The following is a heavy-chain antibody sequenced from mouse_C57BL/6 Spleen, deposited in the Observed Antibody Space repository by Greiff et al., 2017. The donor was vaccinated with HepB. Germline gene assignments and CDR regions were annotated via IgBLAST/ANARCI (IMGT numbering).Heavy chain of an antibody. CDR1: GYAFTNYL. Sequence: VQLQQSGAELVRPGTSVKVSCKASGYAFTNYLIEWVKQRPGQGLEWIGVINPGSGGTNYNEKFKGKATLTADKSSSTAYMQLSSLTSEDSAVYFCAGTGYYGSSSAWFAYWGQGTLVTGSA. CDR3: AGTGYYGSSSAWFAY. CDR2: INPGSGGT. J-gene: IGHJ3*01. V-gene: IGHV1-54*01. D-gene: IGHD1-1*01.